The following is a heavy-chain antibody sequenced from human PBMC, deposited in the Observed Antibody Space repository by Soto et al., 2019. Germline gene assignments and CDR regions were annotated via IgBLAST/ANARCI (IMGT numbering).Heavy chain of an antibody. V-gene: IGHV4-59*01. CDR1: GGSISVYY. D-gene: IGHD1-26*01. Sequence: PSETLPLTCTISGGSISVYYWSWIRQSTGHGLEWIGYIYASVSPYYNPSLRSRVTISADTSKNQISLKFTSPTAADTAVYYCARGVGSSPPQYWGRGTLVTVS. CDR2: IYASVSP. J-gene: IGHJ4*02. CDR3: ARGVGSSPPQY.